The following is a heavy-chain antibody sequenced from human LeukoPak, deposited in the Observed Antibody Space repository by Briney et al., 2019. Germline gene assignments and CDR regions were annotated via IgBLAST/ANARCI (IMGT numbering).Heavy chain of an antibody. D-gene: IGHD6-19*01. Sequence: GGSLRLSCAASGFTFSSYAMSWVRQAPGKGLGWVSAISGSGGSTYYADSVKGRFTISRDNAKNSLYLQMNNLRAEDTAVYYRARDTGIAVAGDFDYWGQGTLVTVSS. CDR3: ARDTGIAVAGDFDY. CDR1: GFTFSSYA. V-gene: IGHV3-23*01. CDR2: ISGSGGST. J-gene: IGHJ4*02.